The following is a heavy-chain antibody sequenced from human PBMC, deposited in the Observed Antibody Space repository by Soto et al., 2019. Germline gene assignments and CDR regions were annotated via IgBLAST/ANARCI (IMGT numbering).Heavy chain of an antibody. J-gene: IGHJ4*02. V-gene: IGHV3-23*01. Sequence: EVQLLESGGGLVQPGGSLRLSCAASGFTFSSYAIRWVRQAPGKGLEWVSAIGGSGGSTYYADSVKGRFTISRDNSQNTLYLQMNSLRAEDTAVYYCAKNPNNDYYGSGTPDYWGQGTLVTVSS. D-gene: IGHD3-10*01. CDR1: GFTFSSYA. CDR3: AKNPNNDYYGSGTPDY. CDR2: IGGSGGST.